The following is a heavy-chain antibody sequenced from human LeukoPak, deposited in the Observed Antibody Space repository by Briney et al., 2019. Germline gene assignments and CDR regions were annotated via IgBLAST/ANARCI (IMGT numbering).Heavy chain of an antibody. J-gene: IGHJ5*02. Sequence: SQTLSLTCTVSGGSISSSAYYWRWIRQPAGKGLEWIGRMYTSGRTNCNPSLKSRVTMSVDTSKNQFSLKLSSVTAADTAVYYCARDNTAGGTWWFDPWGQGTLVTVSS. D-gene: IGHD6-13*01. V-gene: IGHV4-61*02. CDR3: ARDNTAGGTWWFDP. CDR1: GGSISSSAYY. CDR2: MYTSGRT.